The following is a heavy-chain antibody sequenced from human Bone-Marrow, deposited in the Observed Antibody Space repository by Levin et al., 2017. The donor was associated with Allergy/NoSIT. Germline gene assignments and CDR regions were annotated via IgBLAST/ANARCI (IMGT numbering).Heavy chain of an antibody. V-gene: IGHV1-69*01. CDR2: IIPIFGTA. CDR1: GGTFSSYA. J-gene: IGHJ5*02. D-gene: IGHD4-11*01. CDR3: ARDGPDYLKGFDP. Sequence: KISCKASGGTFSSYAISWVRQAPGQGLEWMGGIIPIFGTANYAQKFQGRVTITADESTSTAYMELSSLRSEDTAVYYCARDGPDYLKGFDPWGQGTLVTVSS.